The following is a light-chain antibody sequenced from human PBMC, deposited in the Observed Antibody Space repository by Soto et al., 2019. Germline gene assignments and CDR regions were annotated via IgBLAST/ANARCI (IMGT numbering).Light chain of an antibody. CDR1: QSVSTY. V-gene: IGKV3-11*01. CDR2: DAS. CDR3: QQHSDWVT. J-gene: IGKJ4*01. Sequence: EIVLTQSPATLSLSPGERGTLSCRASQSVSTYLAWYQQKPGQAPRLLIYDASNRATGIPARFSGSGSGTDFTLTISYIEPEDFAFYYCQQHSDWVTFGGGTKVEL.